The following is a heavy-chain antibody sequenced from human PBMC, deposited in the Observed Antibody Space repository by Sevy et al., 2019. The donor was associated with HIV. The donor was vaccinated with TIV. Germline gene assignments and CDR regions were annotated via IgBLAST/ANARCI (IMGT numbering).Heavy chain of an antibody. CDR1: GFTLSSYW. Sequence: GGSLRLSCAASGFTLSSYWMTWVRQAPGKGLEWVANIDQDGSTKDYVDSVKGRFTISRANAKNSLYLQMDSLRVEDTAVYYCARDLYRRTYSGNYWGQGTLITVSS. J-gene: IGHJ4*02. CDR3: ARDLYRRTYSGNY. V-gene: IGHV3-7*01. D-gene: IGHD1-26*01. CDR2: IDQDGSTK.